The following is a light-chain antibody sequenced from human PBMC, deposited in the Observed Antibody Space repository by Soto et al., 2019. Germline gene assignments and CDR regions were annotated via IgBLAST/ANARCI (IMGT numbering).Light chain of an antibody. CDR3: QQYDSSSTP. Sequence: EIVLTQSPGTLSLSPGERATLSCRASQSVTSSYLAWYQQKPGQAPRLLIYDASSRATGIPDRFSGSGSGTDFTLTISRLEPEDFAVYYCQQYDSSSTPFGQGTKVDI. CDR2: DAS. J-gene: IGKJ1*01. V-gene: IGKV3-20*01. CDR1: QSVTSSY.